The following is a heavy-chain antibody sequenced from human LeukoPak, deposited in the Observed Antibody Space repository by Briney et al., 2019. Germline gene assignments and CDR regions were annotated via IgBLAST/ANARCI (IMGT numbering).Heavy chain of an antibody. J-gene: IGHJ4*02. CDR3: AREGGYSHGLDY. CDR1: GGSISIHY. CDR2: IYYNGST. Sequence: SETLSLTCTVSGGSISIHYWSWIRQPPGKGLEWIGYIYYNGSTNYNPSLKSRVTISIDTSRTRFSLKLNSLTAADTAVYYCAREGGYSHGLDYWGQGTLVTVSS. D-gene: IGHD5-18*01. V-gene: IGHV4-59*11.